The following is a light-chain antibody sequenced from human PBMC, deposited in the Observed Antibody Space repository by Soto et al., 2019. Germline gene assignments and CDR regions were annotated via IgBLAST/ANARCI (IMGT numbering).Light chain of an antibody. V-gene: IGKV1-17*01. CDR1: RGIRSD. Sequence: IQMTESPSSLSASVGDILTITFRASRGIRSDLAWYQHKPGKAPRLLIYSASTLQSGVPSRFSGSRSGTEFTLTISSLQPDDFATYYCQQYNSYSRTFGQGTKVDIK. J-gene: IGKJ1*01. CDR2: SAS. CDR3: QQYNSYSRT.